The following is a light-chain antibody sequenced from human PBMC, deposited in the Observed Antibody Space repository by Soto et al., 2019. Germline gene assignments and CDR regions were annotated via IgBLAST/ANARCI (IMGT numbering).Light chain of an antibody. J-gene: IGLJ3*02. CDR3: CSYAGSSTLL. CDR2: EVS. Sequence: QSALTQPASVSGSPGQSITISCTGTSSDVGSYNLVSWYQQHPGKAPKLMIYEVSKRPSGVSNRFSGSKSGNTASLTISGLQAEDEAEYYCCSYAGSSTLLFAEGTKLTVL. V-gene: IGLV2-23*02. CDR1: SSDVGSYNL.